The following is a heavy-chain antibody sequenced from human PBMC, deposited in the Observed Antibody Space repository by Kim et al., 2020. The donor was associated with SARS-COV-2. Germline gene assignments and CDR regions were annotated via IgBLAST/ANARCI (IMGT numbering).Heavy chain of an antibody. Sequence: ASVKVSCKASGYTFTSYAMHWVRQAPGQRLEWMGWINAGNGNTKYSQKFQGRVTITRDTSASTAYMELSSLRSEDTAVYYCARDQSVAVAGHPRVNWFDPWGQGTLVTVSS. D-gene: IGHD6-19*01. V-gene: IGHV1-3*01. CDR1: GYTFTSYA. CDR3: ARDQSVAVAGHPRVNWFDP. J-gene: IGHJ5*02. CDR2: INAGNGNT.